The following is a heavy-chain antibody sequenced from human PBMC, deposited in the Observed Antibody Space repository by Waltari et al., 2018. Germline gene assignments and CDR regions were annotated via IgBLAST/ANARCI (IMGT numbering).Heavy chain of an antibody. V-gene: IGHV4-39*01. J-gene: IGHJ2*01. CDR2: IYYSGST. CDR3: ARHPAMTIMLWYFDL. CDR1: GCSISSSSYS. Sequence: QLQLQESGPGLVKPSETRSLTCPVSGCSISSSSYSWCWIRQPPGKGLEWIGSIYYSGSTYYNPSLKSRVTISVDTSKNQFSLKLSSVTAADTAVYYCARHPAMTIMLWYFDLWGRGTLVTVSS. D-gene: IGHD2-8*01.